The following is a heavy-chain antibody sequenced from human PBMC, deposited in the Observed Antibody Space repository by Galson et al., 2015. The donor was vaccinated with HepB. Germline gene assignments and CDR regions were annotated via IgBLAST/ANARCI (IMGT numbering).Heavy chain of an antibody. Sequence: SAKVSCRASGYTFTDYYVHWVRQGPGPGLEWVGRIHSDMGGPNHALKFPGRVTMSRATSIRTVFMELSGFPSGAPAMYFCTGNLVGYDAFDVLGPGSMVIVSS. CDR2: IHSDMGGP. CDR3: TGNLVGYDAFDV. CDR1: GYTFTDYY. V-gene: IGHV1-2*06. J-gene: IGHJ3*01. D-gene: IGHD2-8*02.